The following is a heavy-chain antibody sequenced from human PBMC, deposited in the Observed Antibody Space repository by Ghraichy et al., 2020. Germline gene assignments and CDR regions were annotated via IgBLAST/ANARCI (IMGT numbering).Heavy chain of an antibody. J-gene: IGHJ6*02. CDR1: VYTFTIYY. V-gene: IGHV1-8*01. CDR2: MKPERGDT. CDR3: ARGYDFWTRSGGIYYYYGMDV. Sequence: ASVKVSCKASVYTFTIYYINSTRSSTPQGLEWRGWMKPERGDTGYAQKCEGRVTMTRNTSISTAYMELSSLRSEDTAVYYCARGYDFWTRSGGIYYYYGMDVWGQGTTVTVSS. D-gene: IGHD3-3*01.